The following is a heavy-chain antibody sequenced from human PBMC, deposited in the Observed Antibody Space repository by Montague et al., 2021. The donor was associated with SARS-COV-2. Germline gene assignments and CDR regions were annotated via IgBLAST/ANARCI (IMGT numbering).Heavy chain of an antibody. CDR3: ARRGRKLLPVAITIGGFDI. CDR1: GGSISSSNYY. V-gene: IGHV4-39*02. J-gene: IGHJ3*02. D-gene: IGHD3-22*01. CDR2: IYDSGGT. Sequence: SETLSLTCTVSGGSISSSNYYWDWIRQPPGKGLEWIGSIYDSGGTYYNPSLKSRVTISVDTSKNLFSLKLSSVTAADTAVYYCARRGRKLLPVAITIGGFDIWGQGTMVTVSS.